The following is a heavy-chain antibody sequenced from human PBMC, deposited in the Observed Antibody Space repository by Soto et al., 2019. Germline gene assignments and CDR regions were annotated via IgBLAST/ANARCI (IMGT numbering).Heavy chain of an antibody. D-gene: IGHD5-12*01. CDR2: ISSSSDII. CDR1: GFTFSHHS. Sequence: EVELVESGGGLVQPGGSLRLSCAASGFTFSHHSMNWVRQAPGKGLEWVSYISSSSDIIYHAYSVQGRFTISRDKAKSSLYLQMNSLSDEDTAVYYCARETSSGYGSSTVACWGQGNLVTVSS. J-gene: IGHJ4*02. V-gene: IGHV3-48*02. CDR3: ARETSSGYGSSTVAC.